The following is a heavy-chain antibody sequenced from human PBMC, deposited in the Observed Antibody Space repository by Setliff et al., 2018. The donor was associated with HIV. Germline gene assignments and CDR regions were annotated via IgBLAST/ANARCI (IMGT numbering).Heavy chain of an antibody. V-gene: IGHV3-7*01. CDR2: IKEDGSEK. Sequence: PGGSLRLSCAASGFTFSRYWMSWVRQAPGKGLEWVANIKEDGSEKYYVDSVKGRFTISRDNAKNSLYLQMNSLRAEDTAVYYCARAPIAVAGPFDYWGQGTLVTVSS. D-gene: IGHD6-19*01. CDR3: ARAPIAVAGPFDY. CDR1: GFTFSRYW. J-gene: IGHJ4*02.